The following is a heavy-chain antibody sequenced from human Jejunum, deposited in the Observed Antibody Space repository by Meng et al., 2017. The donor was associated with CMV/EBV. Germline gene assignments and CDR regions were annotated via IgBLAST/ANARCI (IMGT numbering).Heavy chain of an antibody. CDR1: FSNPG. D-gene: IGHD2-21*02. J-gene: IGHJ4*02. CDR2: IWHDGSKT. CDR3: VKDGPSDFFESGGDRFDH. V-gene: IGHV3-33*03. Sequence: FSNPGMHWVRQAPGKGLEWVAVIWHDGSKTSYADSVSGRFTVSRDNTRNRLFLQMDSLRPEDTAVYFCVKDGPSDFFESGGDRFDHWGQGSQVTVSS.